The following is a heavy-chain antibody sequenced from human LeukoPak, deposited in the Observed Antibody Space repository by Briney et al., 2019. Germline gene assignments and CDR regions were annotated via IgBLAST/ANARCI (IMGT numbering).Heavy chain of an antibody. Sequence: RPGGSLRLSCAASGFTFSSYSMNWVRQAPGKGLEWVSYISSSSSTIYYADSVKGRFTISRDNAKNSLYLQMNSLRAEDTAVYYCASLPPTYYYDSSGYIPPLFDIWGQGTMVTVSS. CDR1: GFTFSSYS. CDR2: ISSSSSTI. D-gene: IGHD3-22*01. CDR3: ASLPPTYYYDSSGYIPPLFDI. J-gene: IGHJ3*02. V-gene: IGHV3-48*01.